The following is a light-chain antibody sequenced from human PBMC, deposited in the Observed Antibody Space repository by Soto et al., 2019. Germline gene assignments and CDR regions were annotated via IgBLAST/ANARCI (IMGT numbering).Light chain of an antibody. CDR1: SSDVGGYNY. J-gene: IGLJ1*01. Sequence: SALTQPRSASGSPGQSITISCTGTSSDVGGYNYVSWYQQHPAKAPKLIIFDVSKRPSGVPNRFSGSKSGNTASLTISGLRAEDEADYYCSSYTSSSTLFGTGTKVTL. V-gene: IGLV2-11*01. CDR2: DVS. CDR3: SSYTSSSTL.